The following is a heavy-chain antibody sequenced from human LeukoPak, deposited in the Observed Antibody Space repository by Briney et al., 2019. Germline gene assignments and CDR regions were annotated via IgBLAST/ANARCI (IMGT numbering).Heavy chain of an antibody. CDR3: ASQYSSSWYDSSYYYYYMDV. CDR2: IKQDGSEK. CDR1: GFTFIMYW. V-gene: IGHV3-7*01. Sequence: GGSLRLSCEVSGFTFIMYWMTWVRQAPGKGLEWVANIKQDGSEKYYVDSVKGRFTISRDNAKNSLYLQMNSLRAEDTGVYYCASQYSSSWYDSSYYYYYMDVWGKGTTVTVSS. D-gene: IGHD6-13*01. J-gene: IGHJ6*03.